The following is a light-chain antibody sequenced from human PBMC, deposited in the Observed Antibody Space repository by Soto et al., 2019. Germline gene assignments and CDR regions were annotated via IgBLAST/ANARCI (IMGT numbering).Light chain of an antibody. CDR3: MQTLQNYIT. J-gene: IGKJ5*01. CDR2: LGS. V-gene: IGKV2-28*01. Sequence: DVVLIQSPLSLPVTPGEPASIFCRSSQSLLHNNKFNYLDWYLQKPGQSPQLLIYLGSYRASGVPDRFSGSGSGTDFTLKISRVEAEDVGVSYCMQTLQNYITFGQGTRLEIK. CDR1: QSLLHNNKFNY.